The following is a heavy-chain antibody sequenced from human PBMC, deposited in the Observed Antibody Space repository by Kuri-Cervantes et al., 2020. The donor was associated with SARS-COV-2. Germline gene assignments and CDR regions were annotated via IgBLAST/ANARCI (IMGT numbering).Heavy chain of an antibody. CDR3: ARGWGQGYGSGWSNFDY. Sequence: ASVKVSCKASGYTFTGYYMHWVRQAPGQGLEWMGWINPNSGGTNYAQKFQGRVTMTRDTSISTAYMELSRLRSDDTAVYYCARGWGQGYGSGWSNFDYWGQGTLVTVSS. J-gene: IGHJ4*02. CDR2: INPNSGGT. V-gene: IGHV1-2*02. CDR1: GYTFTGYY. D-gene: IGHD6-19*01.